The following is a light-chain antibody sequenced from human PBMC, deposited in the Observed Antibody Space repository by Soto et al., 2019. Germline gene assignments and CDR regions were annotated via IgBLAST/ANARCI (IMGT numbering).Light chain of an antibody. J-gene: IGKJ4*01. CDR2: GAS. CDR1: QSVSSN. Sequence: EIVMTQSPATLSVSPGERATLSCRARQSVSSNLAWYQQKPGQAPRLLIYGASSRATGIPDRFSGSGSGTDFTLTISRLEPEDFAVYYCQQYGSSPLTFGGGTKVDIK. V-gene: IGKV3-20*01. CDR3: QQYGSSPLT.